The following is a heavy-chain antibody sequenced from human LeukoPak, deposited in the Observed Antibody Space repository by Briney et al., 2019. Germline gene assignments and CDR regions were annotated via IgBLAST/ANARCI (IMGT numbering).Heavy chain of an antibody. CDR1: GGSISSGSYY. CDR2: IYTSGST. D-gene: IGHD2-2*02. V-gene: IGHV4-61*02. J-gene: IGHJ6*03. Sequence: SETLSLTCTVSGGSISSGSYYWSWIRQPAGKGLEWIGRIYTSGSTNYNPSLKSRVTISVDTSKNQFSLKLSSVTAADTAVYYCARDGGCSSTSCYTPLYYYYYYVDVWGKGTTVTVSS. CDR3: ARDGGCSSTSCYTPLYYYYYYVDV.